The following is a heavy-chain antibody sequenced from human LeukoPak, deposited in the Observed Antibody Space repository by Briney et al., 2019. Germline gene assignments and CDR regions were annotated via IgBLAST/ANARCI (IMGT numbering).Heavy chain of an antibody. CDR2: ISGDGGST. CDR1: GFTFSTYA. J-gene: IGHJ4*02. Sequence: PGGSLRLSCSVSGFTFSTYAMHWVRQAPGKGLEYVSTISGDGGSTYYADSVKGRFTISRDNSKNTLYLQMSSLRTEDMAVYYCVKELRPHLWSTLDHWGQGTLVTVSS. CDR3: VKELRPHLWSTLDH. D-gene: IGHD5-18*01. V-gene: IGHV3-64D*09.